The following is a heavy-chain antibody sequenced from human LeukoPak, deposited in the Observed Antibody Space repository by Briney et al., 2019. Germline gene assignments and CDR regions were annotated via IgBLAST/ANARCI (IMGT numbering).Heavy chain of an antibody. Sequence: PGGSLRLSCAASGFTFSSYGMHWVRQAPGKGLEWVAVIWYDGSNKYYADSVKGRFTISRDNSKNTLYLQMKSLRAEDTAVYYCAREPGLRYFDWLLYHYYYYYGMDVWGQGTTVTVSS. D-gene: IGHD3-9*01. CDR3: AREPGLRYFDWLLYHYYYYYGMDV. V-gene: IGHV3-33*01. CDR2: IWYDGSNK. J-gene: IGHJ6*02. CDR1: GFTFSSYG.